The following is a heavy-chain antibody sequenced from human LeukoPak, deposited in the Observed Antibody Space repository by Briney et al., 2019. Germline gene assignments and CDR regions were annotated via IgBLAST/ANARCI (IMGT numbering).Heavy chain of an antibody. J-gene: IGHJ6*03. Sequence: ASVKVSCKASGYTFTSYDINWVRQATGQGLEWTGWMNPNSGNTGYAQKFQGRVTMTRNTSISTAYMELSSLRSEDTAVYYCARGFSGLGYYYYYMDVWGKGTTVTVSS. CDR1: GYTFTSYD. D-gene: IGHD3-3*01. V-gene: IGHV1-8*01. CDR2: MNPNSGNT. CDR3: ARGFSGLGYYYYYMDV.